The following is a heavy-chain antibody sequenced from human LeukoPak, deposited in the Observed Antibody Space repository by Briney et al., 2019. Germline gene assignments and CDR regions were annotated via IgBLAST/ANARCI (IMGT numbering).Heavy chain of an antibody. V-gene: IGHV1-18*01. D-gene: IGHD6-19*01. Sequence: ASVKVSCKASGYTFTSYGISWVRQAPGQGLEWMGWISAYNGNTNYAQKLQGRVTMTTDTSTSTAYMELRSLRSDDTAVYYCARVGEQWLVPARVYFDYWGQGTLVTVSS. CDR3: ARVGEQWLVPARVYFDY. CDR2: ISAYNGNT. CDR1: GYTFTSYG. J-gene: IGHJ4*02.